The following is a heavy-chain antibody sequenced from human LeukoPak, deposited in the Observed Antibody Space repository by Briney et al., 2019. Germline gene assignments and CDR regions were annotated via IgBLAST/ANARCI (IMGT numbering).Heavy chain of an antibody. D-gene: IGHD6-6*01. Sequence: PGGSLRLSCAASGFTFSSYGMHWVRQAPGKGLEWVAVIWYDGSNKYYADSVKGRFTISRDNSKNTLYLQMNSLRAEDTAVYYCAREWSGIAARQGVFDYWGQGTLVTVSS. CDR3: AREWSGIAARQGVFDY. J-gene: IGHJ4*02. V-gene: IGHV3-33*01. CDR1: GFTFSSYG. CDR2: IWYDGSNK.